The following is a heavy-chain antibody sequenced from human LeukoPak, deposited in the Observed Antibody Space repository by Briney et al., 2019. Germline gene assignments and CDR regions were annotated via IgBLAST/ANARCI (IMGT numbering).Heavy chain of an antibody. V-gene: IGHV3-23*01. Sequence: PGGSLRLSCAASGFTFSSYAMSWVRQSPGKELEWVATIRGSGDTTYYADSVKGRFTISRDNSKNTLYLQMDSLRAEDTAVYYCATRSYCSGGSCYSHYYYYYYMDVWGKGTTVTVSS. CDR2: IRGSGDTT. D-gene: IGHD2-15*01. CDR3: ATRSYCSGGSCYSHYYYYYYMDV. CDR1: GFTFSSYA. J-gene: IGHJ6*03.